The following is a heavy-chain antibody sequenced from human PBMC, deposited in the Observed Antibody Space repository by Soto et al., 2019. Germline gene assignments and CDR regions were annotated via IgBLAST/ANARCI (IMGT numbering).Heavy chain of an antibody. CDR3: AKAVLLRGAFWSGYYGYYGMDV. D-gene: IGHD3-3*01. CDR2: IPYDGSNK. V-gene: IGHV3-30*18. CDR1: GFTFSSYG. Sequence: PGGSLRLSCAASGFTFSSYGMHWVRQAPGKGLEWVAVIPYDGSNKYYADSVKGRFTISRDNSKNTLYLQMNSLRAEDTAVYYCAKAVLLRGAFWSGYYGYYGMDVWGQGTTVTVSS. J-gene: IGHJ6*02.